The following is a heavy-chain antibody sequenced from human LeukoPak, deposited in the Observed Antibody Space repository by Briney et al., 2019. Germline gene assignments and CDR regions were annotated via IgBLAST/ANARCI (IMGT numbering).Heavy chain of an antibody. Sequence: GGSLRLSCAASGFTFSSYSMNWVRQAPGKGLEWVSSISSSSSYVYYADSVKGRFTISGDNAKNSLYLQMNSLRAEDTALYYCARSRHSYDSSGFPHYWGQGTLVTVSS. J-gene: IGHJ4*02. CDR2: ISSSSSYV. D-gene: IGHD3-22*01. V-gene: IGHV3-21*04. CDR1: GFTFSSYS. CDR3: ARSRHSYDSSGFPHY.